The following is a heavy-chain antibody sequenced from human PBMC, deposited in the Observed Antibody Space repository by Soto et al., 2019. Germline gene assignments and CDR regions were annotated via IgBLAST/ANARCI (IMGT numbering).Heavy chain of an antibody. D-gene: IGHD3-10*02. CDR3: ARATQITMSPYGMDV. CDR1: GGSISSGGYS. J-gene: IGHJ6*02. CDR2: IYHSGST. V-gene: IGHV4-30-2*01. Sequence: PSETLSLTCAVSGGSISSGGYSWSWIRQPPGKGLEWIGYIYHSGSTYYNPSLKSRVTISVDRSKNQFSPKLSSVTAADTAVYYCARATQITMSPYGMDVWGQGTTVTVSS.